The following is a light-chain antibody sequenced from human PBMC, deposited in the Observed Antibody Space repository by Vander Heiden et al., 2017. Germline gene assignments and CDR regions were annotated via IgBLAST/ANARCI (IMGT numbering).Light chain of an antibody. Sequence: DIQMTQSPSSLSASVGDRVTITCRASQSISSYLNWYQQKPGKAPKLLIYAASSLQSGVPSRFSGSGSGTDFTLTISSLQPEDFATYYCQLSDSTRVGAFGQGTKLEIK. CDR2: AAS. J-gene: IGKJ2*01. CDR1: QSISSY. CDR3: QLSDSTRVGA. V-gene: IGKV1-39*01.